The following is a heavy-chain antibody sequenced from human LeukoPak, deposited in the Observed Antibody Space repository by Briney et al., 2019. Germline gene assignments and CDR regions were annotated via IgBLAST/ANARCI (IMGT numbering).Heavy chain of an antibody. Sequence: GGSLRLSCTACGFTFGDYAMSLFRQAPGAGLEGVGFIRSKAYGWTTEYAASVKGRFTISRDDSNSIAYLQVNSLKTEDTAVYYCARGEDSSSWVVDYWGQGTLVTVSS. CDR1: GFTFGDYA. J-gene: IGHJ4*02. V-gene: IGHV3-49*03. CDR2: IRSKAYGWTT. D-gene: IGHD6-13*01. CDR3: ARGEDSSSWVVDY.